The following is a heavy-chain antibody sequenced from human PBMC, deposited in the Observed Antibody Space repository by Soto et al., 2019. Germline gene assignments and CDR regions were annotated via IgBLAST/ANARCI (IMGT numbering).Heavy chain of an antibody. V-gene: IGHV4-30-2*01. Sequence: SETLSLTCAVSGGSISSGGYFWNWVRQPPGKGLEWIGYSFHSGTTSYNPPLKSRVIISVDRSKNQFSLKLSSVTTADTAVYYCARGDAGYYGMDVWGQGTTVTVSS. J-gene: IGHJ6*02. CDR2: SFHSGTT. CDR3: ARGDAGYYGMDV. CDR1: GGSISSGGYF.